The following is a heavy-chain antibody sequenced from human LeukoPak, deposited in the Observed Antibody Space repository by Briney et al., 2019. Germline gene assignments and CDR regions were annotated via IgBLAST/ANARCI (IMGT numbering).Heavy chain of an antibody. Sequence: SETLSLTCTVSGGSISSYDWSWIRQPPGKVLEWIGYIYYSGSTNYNPSLKSRVTISVDTSKNQFSLKLSSVTAADTAVYYCARSYYDYVWGSYSEFDYWGQGTLVTVSS. V-gene: IGHV4-59*08. D-gene: IGHD3-16*01. CDR1: GGSISSYD. J-gene: IGHJ4*02. CDR2: IYYSGST. CDR3: ARSYYDYVWGSYSEFDY.